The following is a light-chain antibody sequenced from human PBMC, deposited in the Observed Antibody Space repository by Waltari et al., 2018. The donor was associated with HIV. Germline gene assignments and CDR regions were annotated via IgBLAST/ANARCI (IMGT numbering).Light chain of an antibody. CDR1: QSISGN. J-gene: IGKJ1*01. Sequence: DIVMTQSPATLSVSPGARVTISCRASQSISGNLAWYQQRRGQAPRLLIYGSSTRASGIPARFSGSGSGPEFSLTISSLQSEDFAIYYCQQYNSWPRTFGQGTKLEI. CDR3: QQYNSWPRT. V-gene: IGKV3-15*01. CDR2: GSS.